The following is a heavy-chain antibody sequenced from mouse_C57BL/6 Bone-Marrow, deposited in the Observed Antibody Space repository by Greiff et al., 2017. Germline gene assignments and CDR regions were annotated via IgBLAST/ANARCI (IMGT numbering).Heavy chain of an antibody. CDR1: EYEFPSHD. D-gene: IGHD2-1*01. J-gene: IGHJ4*01. Sequence: EVKLMESGGGLVQPGESLKLSCESNEYEFPSHDMSWVRKTPEKRLELVAAINSDGGSTYYPDTMERRFIISRDNTKKTLYLQMSSLRSEDTALYYCARLAGNYYAMDYWGQGTSVTVSS. V-gene: IGHV5-2*01. CDR2: INSDGGST. CDR3: ARLAGNYYAMDY.